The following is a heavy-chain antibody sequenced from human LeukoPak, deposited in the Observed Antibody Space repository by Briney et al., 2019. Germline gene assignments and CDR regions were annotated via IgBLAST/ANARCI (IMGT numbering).Heavy chain of an antibody. V-gene: IGHV3-74*01. CDR1: GFTFSSYW. CDR3: VRADSSGYYTY. Sequence: GGSLRLSCAASGFTFSSYWMHWVRQAPGKGLVWVSRINSDGSIPNYADSVKGRFTISRDNAKNTLCLQMNSLRVDDTAVYYCVRADSSGYYTYWGQGTLVTVSS. CDR2: INSDGSIP. D-gene: IGHD3-22*01. J-gene: IGHJ4*02.